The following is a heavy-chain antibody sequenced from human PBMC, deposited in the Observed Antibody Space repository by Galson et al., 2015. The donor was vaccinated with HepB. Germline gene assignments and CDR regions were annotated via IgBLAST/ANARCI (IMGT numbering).Heavy chain of an antibody. CDR2: MNPNSGNT. CDR3: ARGVRNYLYSDN. J-gene: IGHJ4*02. Sequence: SVKVSCKAFGCTFSSYDVTWVRQASGQGLEWMGWMNPNSGNTGYAPEFQDRVTMTGDTSMSTAYMELSSLRSEDTAVYYCARGVRNYLYSDNWGQGTLVTVSS. D-gene: IGHD1-7*01. CDR1: GCTFSSYD. V-gene: IGHV1-8*01.